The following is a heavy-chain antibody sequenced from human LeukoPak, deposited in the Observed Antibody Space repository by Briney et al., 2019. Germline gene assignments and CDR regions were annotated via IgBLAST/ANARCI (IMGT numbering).Heavy chain of an antibody. CDR1: GYSISSGYY. D-gene: IGHD3/OR15-3a*01. V-gene: IGHV4-38-2*02. Sequence: SETLSLTCTVSGYSISSGYYWGWIRQPPGKNLEWLGSIYYTGTTHYNPSLKSRVTISVDTSKNQFSLNLSSVTAADTAVYYCARQEIGLRSFDPWGQGTLVTVSS. CDR3: ARQEIGLRSFDP. CDR2: IYYTGTT. J-gene: IGHJ5*02.